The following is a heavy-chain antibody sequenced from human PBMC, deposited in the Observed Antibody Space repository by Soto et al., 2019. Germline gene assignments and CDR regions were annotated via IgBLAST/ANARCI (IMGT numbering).Heavy chain of an antibody. CDR2: ISSSSSYI. CDR1: GFTFSSYS. J-gene: IGHJ4*02. D-gene: IGHD6-19*01. Sequence: GGSLRLSCAASGFTFSSYSMNWVRQAPGKGLEWVSSISSSSSYIYYADSVKGRFTISRDNAKNSLYLQMNSLRAEDTAVYYCARGFRDRRIAVAGTPSDYWGQGTLVTVSS. V-gene: IGHV3-21*01. CDR3: ARGFRDRRIAVAGTPSDY.